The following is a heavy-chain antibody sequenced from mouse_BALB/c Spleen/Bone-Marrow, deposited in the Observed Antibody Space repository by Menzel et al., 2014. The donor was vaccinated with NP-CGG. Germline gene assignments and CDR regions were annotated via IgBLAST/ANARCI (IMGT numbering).Heavy chain of an antibody. Sequence: EVQRVESGGGLVQPGGSLKLSCAASGFTFSSYGMSWVRHTPDKRLELVAAINSNGDSTYYPDGVKGRFTISRDNAKNTLYLQMSSLKSEDTAMYYCARGLGFFDYWGQGTTLTVSS. CDR2: INSNGDST. CDR1: GFTFSSYG. CDR3: ARGLGFFDY. J-gene: IGHJ2*01. V-gene: IGHV5-6-3*01. D-gene: IGHD4-1*01.